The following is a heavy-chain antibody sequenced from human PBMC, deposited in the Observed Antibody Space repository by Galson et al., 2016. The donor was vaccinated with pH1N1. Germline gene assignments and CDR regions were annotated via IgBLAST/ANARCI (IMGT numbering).Heavy chain of an antibody. CDR3: ARNCSSSSCHVDY. V-gene: IGHV7-4-1*02. D-gene: IGHD2-2*01. CDR1: GYTFTYYA. Sequence: SVKVSCKASGYTFTYYAMNWVRQASGQGLEWMGWINTNTGNPTYAQGFTGRFAFSLDTSVSTAYLQISSLKAEDTAVYYCARNCSSSSCHVDYWGQGTLVTVSS. CDR2: INTNTGNP. J-gene: IGHJ4*02.